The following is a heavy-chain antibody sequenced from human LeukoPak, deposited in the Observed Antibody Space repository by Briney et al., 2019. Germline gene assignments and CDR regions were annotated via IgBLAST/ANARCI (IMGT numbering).Heavy chain of an antibody. V-gene: IGHV3-53*01. Sequence: PGGSLRLSCAASGFTVSSNYMSWVRQAPGKGLEWVSVIYSGGSTYYADSVKGRFTISRDNSKNTLYLQMNSLRAEDTAVYYCARDRDGCNPDYWGQGTLVTVSS. CDR2: IYSGGST. CDR3: ARDRDGCNPDY. CDR1: GFTVSSNY. D-gene: IGHD5-24*01. J-gene: IGHJ4*02.